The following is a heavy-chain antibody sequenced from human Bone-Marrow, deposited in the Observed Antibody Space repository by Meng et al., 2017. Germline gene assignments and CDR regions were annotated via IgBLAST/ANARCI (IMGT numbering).Heavy chain of an antibody. CDR1: GYSFTSYW. Sequence: GESLKISCKGSGYSFTSYWIGWVRQMPGKGLEWMGIIYPGDSDTRYSPSFQGQVTISADKSISTAYLQWSSLKASDTAMYYCARGFYGDYQRDYFDYWGQGTLVTVSS. CDR3: ARGFYGDYQRDYFDY. CDR2: IYPGDSDT. D-gene: IGHD4-17*01. J-gene: IGHJ4*02. V-gene: IGHV5-51*01.